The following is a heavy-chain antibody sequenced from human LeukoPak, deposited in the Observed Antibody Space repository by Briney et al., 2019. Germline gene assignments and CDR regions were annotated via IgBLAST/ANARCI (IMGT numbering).Heavy chain of an antibody. CDR3: AREGGPYRPLDY. Sequence: SETLSLTCGVSGGSISNTNWWTWVRQPPGKGLEWIGEVNLQGSANYNPSLKSRVAISVDKSENHIPLKLTSVTAADTAVYYCAREGGPYRPLDYSGQGTLVTVAS. CDR1: GGSISNTNW. CDR2: VNLQGSA. J-gene: IGHJ4*02. V-gene: IGHV4-4*02.